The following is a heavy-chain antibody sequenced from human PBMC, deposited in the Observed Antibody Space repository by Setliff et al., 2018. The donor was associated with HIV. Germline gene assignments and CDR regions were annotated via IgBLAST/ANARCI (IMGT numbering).Heavy chain of an antibody. CDR2: ISSSSTTI. Sequence: GGSLRLSCAASGFIFSTYSMNWVRQAPGKGLEWVSYISSSSTTIKYADSVKGRFTISRDNAENSLFLQMTGLRPEDTAMYYCARDRWFSNNWYSDYWGQGALVTVSS. CDR3: ARDRWFSNNWYSDY. CDR1: GFIFSTYS. D-gene: IGHD6-13*01. V-gene: IGHV3-48*04. J-gene: IGHJ4*02.